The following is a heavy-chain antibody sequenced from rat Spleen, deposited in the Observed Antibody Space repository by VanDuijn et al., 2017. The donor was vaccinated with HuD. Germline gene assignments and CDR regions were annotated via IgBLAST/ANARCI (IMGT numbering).Heavy chain of an antibody. CDR2: TTNTGGST. CDR1: GFTFSDYY. J-gene: IGHJ2*01. V-gene: IGHV5-20*01. CDR3: WPLSGYNRDH. D-gene: IGHD1-4*01. Sequence: EVQLVESDGGLVQPGRSLKLSCAASGFTFSDYYMAWVRQAPGKVLEWVASTTNTGGSTYYPDTVKARFSISRYNAKSTLYLQMNSLRSEDTATYYCWPLSGYNRDHWGQGVMVTASS.